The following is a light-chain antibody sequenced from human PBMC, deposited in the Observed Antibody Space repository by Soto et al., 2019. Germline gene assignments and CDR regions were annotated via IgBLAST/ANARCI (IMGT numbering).Light chain of an antibody. V-gene: IGKV1-5*01. Sequence: DIQMTQSPSTLSASVGDRVTITCRASQSISSWLAWYQQKPGKAPKLLIYDASSLESGVPSSFSGSGSATEFTLTISSPQPNDFATYYCQQYNSYSPKTFGQGTKVEIK. CDR1: QSISSW. J-gene: IGKJ1*01. CDR3: QQYNSYSPKT. CDR2: DAS.